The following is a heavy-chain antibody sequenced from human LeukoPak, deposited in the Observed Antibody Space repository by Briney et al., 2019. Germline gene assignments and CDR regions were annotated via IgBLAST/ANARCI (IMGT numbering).Heavy chain of an antibody. Sequence: GGSLRLSCAASGFTFSSYAMSWVRQAPGKGLEWVSAISGSGGSTYYADSVKGRFTISRDNSKNTLYLQMNSLRAEDTAVYYCAKYPYYDFWSGYYVGPFFDYWGQGTLATVSS. D-gene: IGHD3-3*01. CDR2: ISGSGGST. CDR1: GFTFSSYA. J-gene: IGHJ4*02. V-gene: IGHV3-23*01. CDR3: AKYPYYDFWSGYYVGPFFDY.